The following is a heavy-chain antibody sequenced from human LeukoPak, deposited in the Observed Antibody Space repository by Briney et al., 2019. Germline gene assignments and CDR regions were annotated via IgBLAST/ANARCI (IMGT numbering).Heavy chain of an antibody. CDR2: IYPVYSDP. CDR3: ARIAAAGTLVDY. D-gene: IGHD6-13*01. J-gene: IGHJ4*02. CDR1: GYGFTSYW. Sequence: LKISXXGAGYGFTSYWIGWVRRMPGKGGEAMFIIYPVYSDPSYSPSFHGQLTISADKSIRTAYLQWSSLKASDTAMYYCARIAAAGTLVDYWGQGTLVTVSS. V-gene: IGHV5-51*01.